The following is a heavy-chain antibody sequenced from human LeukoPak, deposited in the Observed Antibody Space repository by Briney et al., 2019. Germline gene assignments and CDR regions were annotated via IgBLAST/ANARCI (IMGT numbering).Heavy chain of an antibody. V-gene: IGHV1-2*04. CDR3: ARDRNFGGPYNSIDY. J-gene: IGHJ4*02. Sequence: GASVKVSCKASGYTFTDYYMHWVRQAPGQGLEWMGCINLYSGGAHYAQKFQDWLSMTRDTSINTAYMELSSLRSDDTAVYYCARDRNFGGPYNSIDYWGQGTLVTVSS. D-gene: IGHD2/OR15-2a*01. CDR2: INLYSGGA. CDR1: GYTFTDYY.